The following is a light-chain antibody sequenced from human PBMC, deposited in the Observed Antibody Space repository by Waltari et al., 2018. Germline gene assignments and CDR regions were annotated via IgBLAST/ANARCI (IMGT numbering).Light chain of an antibody. CDR3: MQALRTPFT. V-gene: IGKV2-28*01. Sequence: EIVMTQSPLSLPVTPGEPASISCRSNQSLLHSTGYDFLDWYLQRPGQSPHLVIDLGSNLASGVPERFSGSGSGTGFTLKSSRVEAEDVAVYYCMQALRTPFTFGPGTRLDIK. J-gene: IGKJ3*01. CDR2: LGS. CDR1: QSLLHSTGYDF.